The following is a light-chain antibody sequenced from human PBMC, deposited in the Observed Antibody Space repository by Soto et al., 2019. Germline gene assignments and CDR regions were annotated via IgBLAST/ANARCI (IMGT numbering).Light chain of an antibody. V-gene: IGLV2-23*01. J-gene: IGLJ1*01. CDR1: SSDVGSYNL. CDR2: EGS. Sequence: QSVLTQPASVSGSPGQSITISCTGTSSDVGSYNLVSWYQQHPGKAPKLMIYEGSKRPSGVSNRFSGSKSGNTASLTISWLQSEDEADYSCCSYAGSSTLDFGTGTKVTVL. CDR3: CSYAGSSTLD.